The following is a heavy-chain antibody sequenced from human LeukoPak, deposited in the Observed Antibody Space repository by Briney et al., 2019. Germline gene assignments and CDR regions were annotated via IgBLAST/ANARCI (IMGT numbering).Heavy chain of an antibody. J-gene: IGHJ4*02. D-gene: IGHD6-6*01. CDR1: GYTFTSYY. CDR2: MNPSGGST. CDR3: TSSSSEETIAY. Sequence: ASVKVSCKASGYTFTSYYMHWVRQAPGRGLEWMGIMNPSGGSTTHAQKFQGRVTMTRDTSTGTVYMELSSLRSEDTAVYYCTSSSSEETIAYWGQGTLVTVSS. V-gene: IGHV1-46*01.